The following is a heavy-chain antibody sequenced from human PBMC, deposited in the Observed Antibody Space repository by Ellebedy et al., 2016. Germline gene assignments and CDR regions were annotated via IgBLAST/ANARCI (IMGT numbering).Heavy chain of an antibody. Sequence: GESLKISXTASGFTFNKHSMHWVRQAPGKGLEWAALISIDGREKYYADSVRGRFTISKDTSKNTLYLQMNSLITEDTAVYYCARDHDETGDIWGQGTQVTVSS. V-gene: IGHV3-30*04. CDR3: ARDHDETGDI. CDR1: GFTFNKHS. D-gene: IGHD3-16*01. J-gene: IGHJ3*02. CDR2: ISIDGREK.